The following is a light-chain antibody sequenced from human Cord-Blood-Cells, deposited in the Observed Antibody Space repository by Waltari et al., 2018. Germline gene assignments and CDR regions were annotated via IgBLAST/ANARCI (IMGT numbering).Light chain of an antibody. CDR3: QQYNNWWT. CDR1: QSVSSN. CDR2: GAS. J-gene: IGKJ1*01. Sequence: EIVMTQSPATLSVSPGDRATLPCRASQSVSSNLAWYQQKPGQAPRLLIYGASTRATGIPARFSGSGSGTEFTLTISSLQSEDFAVYYCQQYNNWWTFGQGTKVEIK. V-gene: IGKV3-15*01.